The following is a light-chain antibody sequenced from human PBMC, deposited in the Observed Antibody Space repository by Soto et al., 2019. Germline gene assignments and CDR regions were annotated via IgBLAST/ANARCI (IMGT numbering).Light chain of an antibody. CDR2: QVT. V-gene: IGLV2-14*01. CDR1: SSDVGGYNY. CDR3: GSYTSSSTYYV. Sequence: QSVLTQPASVSGSPGQSITISCTGTSSDVGGYNYVSWYQQHPGKAPKLMIYQVTNRPSGVSNRFSGSKSGNTASLTISGLQPEDEDDYYCGSYTSSSTYYVFGTGTKVTVL. J-gene: IGLJ1*01.